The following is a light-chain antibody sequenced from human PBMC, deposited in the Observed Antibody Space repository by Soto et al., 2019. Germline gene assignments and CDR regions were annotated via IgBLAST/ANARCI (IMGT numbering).Light chain of an antibody. CDR3: QQRSNWPP. V-gene: IGKV3-11*01. Sequence: EIVLTQSPATLSLSPGERATLSFRASQSVSSYLAWYQQKPGQAPRLLIYDASNRATGIPARFSGSGSGTDFTLTISSLEPEDFAVYYCQQRSNWPPFGQGTRLE. J-gene: IGKJ5*01. CDR1: QSVSSY. CDR2: DAS.